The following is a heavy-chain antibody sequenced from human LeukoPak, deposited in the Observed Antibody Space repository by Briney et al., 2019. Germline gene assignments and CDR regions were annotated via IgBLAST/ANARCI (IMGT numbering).Heavy chain of an antibody. D-gene: IGHD2-15*01. CDR1: GYTFTSYY. V-gene: IGHV1-2*02. Sequence: ASVKVSCKASGYTFTSYYMHWWRQAPEQGLEWMGWINPNSGGTNYAQKFQGRVTMTRDTSISTAYMELSRLRSDDTAVYYCARDQGCSGGSCYRWFDPWGQGTLVTVSS. J-gene: IGHJ5*02. CDR2: INPNSGGT. CDR3: ARDQGCSGGSCYRWFDP.